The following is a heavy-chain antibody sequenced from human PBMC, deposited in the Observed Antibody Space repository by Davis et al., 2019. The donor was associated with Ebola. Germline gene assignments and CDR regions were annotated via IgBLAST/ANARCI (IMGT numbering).Heavy chain of an antibody. D-gene: IGHD3-3*01. J-gene: IGHJ3*01. CDR1: GFSLHPPGVG. V-gene: IGHV2-5*02. Sequence: SGPTLVTPTQTLTLTCTFSGFSLHPPGVGVGWIRQPPGKALEWPVLIYSDDDKRYTPSLRSRLIITKDTTKNQVDLTMTNVDRLDTATNICAHKHDDWRGGVDAFDVWGQGSRVTVSS. CDR2: IYSDDDK. CDR3: AHKHDDWRGGVDAFDV.